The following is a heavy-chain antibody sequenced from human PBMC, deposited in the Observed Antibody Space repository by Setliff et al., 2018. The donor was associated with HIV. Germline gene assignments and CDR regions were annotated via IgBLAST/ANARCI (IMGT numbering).Heavy chain of an antibody. CDR2: IIPIFGTT. V-gene: IGHV1-69*05. CDR3: ARPPPHSSSWYYFDY. D-gene: IGHD6-13*01. CDR1: GGTFISHP. J-gene: IGHJ4*02. Sequence: SVKVSCKASGGTFISHPINWVRQAPGQGLEWMGGIIPIFGTTNYAQKFQGRVTITTDESTSTAYMELSSLRSEDTAVYYCARPPPHSSSWYYFDYWGQGTLVTVSS.